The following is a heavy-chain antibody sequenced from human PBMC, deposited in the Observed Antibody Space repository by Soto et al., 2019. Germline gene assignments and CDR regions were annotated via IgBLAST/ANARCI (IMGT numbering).Heavy chain of an antibody. CDR3: ARRSSGWFFDY. D-gene: IGHD6-19*01. J-gene: IGHJ4*02. V-gene: IGHV3-23*01. CDR1: GFTFSSYA. Sequence: EVQLLESGGGLVQPGGSLGLSCAASGFTFSSYAMSWVRQAPGKGLEWVSVMSGSGDSTYYADSVKGRFTISRDNSKSTLYLQMNSLRAEDTAVYYCARRSSGWFFDYWGQGTLVTVSS. CDR2: MSGSGDST.